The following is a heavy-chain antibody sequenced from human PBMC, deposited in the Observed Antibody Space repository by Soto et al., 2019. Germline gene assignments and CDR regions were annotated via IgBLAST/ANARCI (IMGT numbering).Heavy chain of an antibody. CDR2: ISAGSEGA. V-gene: IGHV3-23*01. J-gene: IGHJ4*02. Sequence: EVQLLESGGGLVQPGGALRLSCAASGFTFSSHAMSWVRQAPGKRLEWISSISAGSEGAYYADSVRGRFTISRDNPNNTLFLQMNSLRAEDTAVYYCARDLWWYLHWGQGTLVTVSS. CDR1: GFTFSSHA. D-gene: IGHD2-15*01. CDR3: ARDLWWYLH.